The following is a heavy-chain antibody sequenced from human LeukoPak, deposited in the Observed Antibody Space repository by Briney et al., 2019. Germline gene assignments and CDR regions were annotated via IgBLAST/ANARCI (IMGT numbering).Heavy chain of an antibody. CDR1: GGTFSSYA. J-gene: IGHJ2*01. V-gene: IGHV1-69*05. CDR3: ARALPKMTDWYFDL. Sequence: ASVKVSCKASGGTFSSYAISWVRQAPGQGLEWMGRIIPIFGTANYAQKFQGRVTITTDESTSTAYMELSSLRSEDTAVYYCARALPKMTDWYFDLWGRGTLVTVSS. D-gene: IGHD2-21*02. CDR2: IIPIFGTA.